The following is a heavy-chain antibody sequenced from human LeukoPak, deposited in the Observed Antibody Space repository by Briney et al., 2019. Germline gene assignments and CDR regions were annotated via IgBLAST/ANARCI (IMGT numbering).Heavy chain of an antibody. CDR2: ISYDGSNK. CDR1: GFTFSSYG. J-gene: IGHJ4*02. D-gene: IGHD6-19*01. V-gene: IGHV3-30*03. Sequence: GGSLRLSCAASGFTFSSYGMHWVRQAPGRGLEWVAVISYDGSNKYYADSVKGRFTISRDNSKNTLYLQMNSLRAEGTAVYYCARSATSSTRSSSGMRRYYFDYWGQGTLVTVSS. CDR3: ARSATSSTRSSSGMRRYYFDY.